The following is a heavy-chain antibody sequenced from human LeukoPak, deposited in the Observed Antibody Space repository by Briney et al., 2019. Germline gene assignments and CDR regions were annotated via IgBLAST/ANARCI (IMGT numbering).Heavy chain of an antibody. D-gene: IGHD2-15*01. CDR1: GFTFDDYA. CDR2: ISGDGGST. V-gene: IGHV3-43*02. CDR3: AKDRPSAYGGYCSGGSCYGNWFDP. Sequence: GGSLRPSCAASGFTFDDYAMHWVRQAPGKGLEWVSLISGDGGSTYYADSVKGRFTISRDNSKNSLYLQMNSLRTEDTALYYCAKDRPSAYGGYCSGGSCYGNWFDPWGQGTLVTVSS. J-gene: IGHJ5*02.